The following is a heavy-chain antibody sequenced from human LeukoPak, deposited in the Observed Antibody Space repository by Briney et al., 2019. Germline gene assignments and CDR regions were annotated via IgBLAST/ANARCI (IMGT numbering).Heavy chain of an antibody. CDR1: GGSFSGYY. J-gene: IGHJ1*01. V-gene: IGHV4-34*01. D-gene: IGHD3-22*01. CDR3: ARLYYDSILQQ. CDR2: INHSGST. Sequence: PSETLSLTCAVYGGSFSGYYWSWIRQPPGKGLEWIGEINHSGSTNYNPSLKSRVTISVDTSKNQFSLKLSAVTAPKAVVYYGARLYYDSILQQWGQGTLVTVSS.